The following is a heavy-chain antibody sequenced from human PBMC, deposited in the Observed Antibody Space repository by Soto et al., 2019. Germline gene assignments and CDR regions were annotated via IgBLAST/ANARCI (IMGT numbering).Heavy chain of an antibody. CDR3: AGVYCTNGVCYRGNAAFDI. D-gene: IGHD2-8*01. Sequence: SETLSLTCAVYGGSFSGDYWSWIRQPPGKGLEWIGEINHSGSTNYNPSLKSRVTISVDTSKNQFSLKLSSVTAADTAVYYCAGVYCTNGVCYRGNAAFDIWGQGTMVTVSS. CDR2: INHSGST. CDR1: GGSFSGDY. J-gene: IGHJ3*02. V-gene: IGHV4-34*01.